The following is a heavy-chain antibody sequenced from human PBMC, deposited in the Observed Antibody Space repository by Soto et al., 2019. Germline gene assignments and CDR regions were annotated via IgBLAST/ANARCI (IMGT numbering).Heavy chain of an antibody. CDR3: AKDRDWNYVFDY. CDR1: GFTSSSYA. J-gene: IGHJ4*02. Sequence: EVQLLESGVGLVQPGGSLRLSCAASGFTSSSYAMSWVRQAPGKGLEWVSAIGGSGGSTYYADSVKGRFTLTRDNSKNTLYMEMNSMRAEDTAVYYCAKDRDWNYVFDYWGQGNLVTVSS. CDR2: IGGSGGST. D-gene: IGHD1-7*01. V-gene: IGHV3-23*01.